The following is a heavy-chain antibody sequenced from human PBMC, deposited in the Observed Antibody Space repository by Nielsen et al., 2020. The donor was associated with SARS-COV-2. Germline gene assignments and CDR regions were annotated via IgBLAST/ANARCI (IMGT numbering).Heavy chain of an antibody. CDR3: ARPPDT. V-gene: IGHV4-59*08. CDR1: GGSISNYY. J-gene: IGHJ3*01. CDR2: IHHSGAT. Sequence: SETLSLTCTLSGGSISNYYWSWIRQPPGTGLEWLGFIHHSGATTYNPSLESRVTMSVDTSKNQFSLKLRSVNAADTAVYYCARPPDTWGQGTMVTVSS.